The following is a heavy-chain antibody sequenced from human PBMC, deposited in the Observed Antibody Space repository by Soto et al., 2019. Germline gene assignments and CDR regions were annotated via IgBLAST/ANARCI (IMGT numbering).Heavy chain of an antibody. Sequence: DVQLLESGGDLVQPGGSLRLTCVASGFTFSSSAMSWVRQAPGKGLEWISAISGSRGGTYYADSVKGRFAISRDNSKNTMCLQMNSLRAEDTALYYCAKGSSANRPYYFDYWGPGTLVTVSS. J-gene: IGHJ4*02. V-gene: IGHV3-23*01. CDR1: GFTFSSSA. D-gene: IGHD3-22*01. CDR3: AKGSSANRPYYFDY. CDR2: ISGSRGGT.